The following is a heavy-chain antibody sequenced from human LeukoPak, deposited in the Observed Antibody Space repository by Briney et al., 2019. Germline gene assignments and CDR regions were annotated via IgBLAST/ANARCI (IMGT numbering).Heavy chain of an antibody. V-gene: IGHV4-34*01. D-gene: IGHD6-13*01. J-gene: IGHJ3*02. CDR2: INHSGST. Sequence: PSETLSLTCAVYGGSFSGYYWSWIRQPPGKGLEWIGEINHSGSTNYNPSLKSRVTISVDTSKNQFPLKLGSVTAADTAVYYCASSPFITAAGIGAFDIWGQGTMVTVSS. CDR3: ASSPFITAAGIGAFDI. CDR1: GGSFSGYY.